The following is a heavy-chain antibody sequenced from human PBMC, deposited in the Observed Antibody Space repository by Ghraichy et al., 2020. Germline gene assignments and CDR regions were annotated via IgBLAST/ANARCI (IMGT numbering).Heavy chain of an antibody. CDR2: IYYSGST. Sequence: SETLSLTCTVSGGSISSYYWSWIRQPPGKGLEWIGYIYYSGSTNYNPSLKSRVTISVDTSKNQFSLKLSSVTAADTAVYYCARFIAVAGTGYNWFDPWGQGTLVTVSS. J-gene: IGHJ5*02. CDR3: ARFIAVAGTGYNWFDP. V-gene: IGHV4-59*01. D-gene: IGHD6-19*01. CDR1: GGSISSYY.